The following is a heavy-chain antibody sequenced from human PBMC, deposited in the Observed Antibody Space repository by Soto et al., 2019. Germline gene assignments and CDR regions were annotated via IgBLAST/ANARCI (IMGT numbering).Heavy chain of an antibody. CDR2: INAGNGNT. V-gene: IGHV1-3*01. CDR3: ARVVDAYYYYYGMDV. CDR1: GYTFTSYA. J-gene: IGHJ6*02. Sequence: GASVKVSCTASGYTFTSYAMHWVRQAPGQRLEWMGWINAGNGNTKYSQKFQGRVTITRDTSASTAYMELSSLRSEDTAVYYCARVVDAYYYYYGMDVWGQGTTATVSS. D-gene: IGHD2-15*01.